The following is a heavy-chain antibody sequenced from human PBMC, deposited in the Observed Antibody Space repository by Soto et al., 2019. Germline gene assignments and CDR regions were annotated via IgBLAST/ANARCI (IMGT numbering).Heavy chain of an antibody. J-gene: IGHJ2*01. CDR2: IGTTGDT. D-gene: IGHD6-13*01. Sequence: GGSLRLSCAASGFTFSSYDMHWVRQATGKGLEWVSDIGTTGDTYYPGSVKGRFTISRENAKNSLYLQMNSLRAGDTAVYYCARAAIAADGASYFDLWGRGTPVTVSS. CDR1: GFTFSSYD. CDR3: ARAAIAADGASYFDL. V-gene: IGHV3-13*01.